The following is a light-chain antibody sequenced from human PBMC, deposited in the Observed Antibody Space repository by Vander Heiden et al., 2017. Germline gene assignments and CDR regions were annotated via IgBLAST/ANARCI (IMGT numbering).Light chain of an antibody. Sequence: SSELTQAPAVSVALGQTVRITCQGDSLRSYYASWYQQKPGQAPVLVIYGKNNRPSGIPDRFSGSSSGNTASLTITGAQAEDEADYYCNSRDSSGNHLVFGGGAQVT. CDR3: NSRDSSGNHLV. V-gene: IGLV3-19*01. CDR2: GKN. J-gene: IGLJ2*01. CDR1: SLRSYY.